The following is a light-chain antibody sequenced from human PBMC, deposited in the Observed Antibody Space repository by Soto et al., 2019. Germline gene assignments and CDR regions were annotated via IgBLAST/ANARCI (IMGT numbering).Light chain of an antibody. CDR1: SSDVGGYNS. Sequence: QSALTQPRSVSGSPGQSVTISCTGTSSDVGGYNSVSWYQQYPGKAPKLMIYDVSKRPSGVPDRFSGSKSGNAASLTISGLQAEDEADYYCCSYAGTYTWVFGGVTKLTVL. V-gene: IGLV2-11*01. CDR3: CSYAGTYTWV. J-gene: IGLJ3*02. CDR2: DVS.